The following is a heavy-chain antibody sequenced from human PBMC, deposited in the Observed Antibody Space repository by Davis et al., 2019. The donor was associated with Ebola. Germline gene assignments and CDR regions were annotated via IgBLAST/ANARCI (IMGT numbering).Heavy chain of an antibody. V-gene: IGHV4-38-2*01. CDR3: AKALTGYYYYYYYGMDV. J-gene: IGHJ6*02. Sequence: MPSETLSLTCAVSGGSISSGYYWGWIRQPPGKGLEWIGSIYHSGSTYYNPSLKSRVTISVDTSKNQFSLKLSPVTAADTAVYYCAKALTGYYYYYYYGMDVWGQGTTVTVSS. D-gene: IGHD3-9*01. CDR1: GGSISSGYY. CDR2: IYHSGST.